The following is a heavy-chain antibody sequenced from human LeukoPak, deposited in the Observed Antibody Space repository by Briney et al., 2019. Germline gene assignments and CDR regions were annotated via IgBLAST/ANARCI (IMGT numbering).Heavy chain of an antibody. CDR1: GFSFNTYG. J-gene: IGHJ5*01. CDR2: IRDDGSIK. Sequence: QAGGSLRLSCSASGFSFNTYGMHWVRQTPGKGLEWVAFIRDDGSIKHYADFLRGRFTISRDNSKNTLYLQMHGLATEDTSIYYCAKDARQQINWFDSWGQGTLVTVSS. D-gene: IGHD6-13*01. CDR3: AKDARQQINWFDS. V-gene: IGHV3-30*02.